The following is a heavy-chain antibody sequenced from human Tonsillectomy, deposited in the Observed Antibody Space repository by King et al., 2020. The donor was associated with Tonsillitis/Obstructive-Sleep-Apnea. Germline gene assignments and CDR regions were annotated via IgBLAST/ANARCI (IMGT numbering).Heavy chain of an antibody. CDR2: ISYDGSSK. V-gene: IGHV3-30*04. J-gene: IGHJ6*02. CDR3: TREVAAAGQDYYYHGFDV. CDR1: GFAFSYHA. Sequence: VQLVESGGGVVQPGRSLRLSCAASGFAFSYHAIHWVRQAPGKGLEWVAFISYDGSSKYYADSLKGRITISRDNSKNTLYLQMNRLRPEDTAVYYCTREVAAAGQDYYYHGFDVWGQGTTVTVSS. D-gene: IGHD6-13*01.